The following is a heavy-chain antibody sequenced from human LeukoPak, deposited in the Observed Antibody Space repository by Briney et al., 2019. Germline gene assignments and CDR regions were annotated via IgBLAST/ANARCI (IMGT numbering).Heavy chain of an antibody. J-gene: IGHJ6*02. D-gene: IGHD2/OR15-2a*01. Sequence: GGSLRLSCAASGFTIGPYAMYWVRQGPGRGLEWVSVIKADGSGTFYADSVRGRFTTSRDNSKNSLYLQMNSLTGEDTALYYCATWAFYHNLDVWGQETTVIVSS. CDR2: IKADGSGT. CDR1: GFTIGPYA. CDR3: ATWAFYHNLDV. V-gene: IGHV3-43*02.